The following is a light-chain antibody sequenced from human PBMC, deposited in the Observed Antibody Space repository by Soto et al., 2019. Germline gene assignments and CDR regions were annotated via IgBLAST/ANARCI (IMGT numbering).Light chain of an antibody. V-gene: IGKV1-5*01. CDR2: DAS. J-gene: IGKJ1*01. CDR3: QQYNTYERT. Sequence: DIQMTQSPSTLSASVGDRVTITCRASQIISTWLAWYQQKPGKAPKLQIYDASVLESGVPSRFSGSGSGTEFTLTISSLQPDDFASYYCQQYNTYERTFGQGTKVEIK. CDR1: QIISTW.